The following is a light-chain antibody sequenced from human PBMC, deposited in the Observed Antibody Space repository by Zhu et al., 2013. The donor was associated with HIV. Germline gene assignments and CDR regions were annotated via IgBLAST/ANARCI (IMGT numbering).Light chain of an antibody. V-gene: IGLV2-18*02. J-gene: IGLJ3*02. Sequence: QSDLTQPPSASGSPGQSVSISCSGSSGDIGVYHYVSWYQQHPGTAPRLLIYGVNKRPSGVPDRFSGSKSGNTASLTISGLQTEDEADYYCSSYTSTITLVVFGGGTKLT. CDR1: SGDIGVYHY. CDR2: GVN. CDR3: SSYTSTITLVV.